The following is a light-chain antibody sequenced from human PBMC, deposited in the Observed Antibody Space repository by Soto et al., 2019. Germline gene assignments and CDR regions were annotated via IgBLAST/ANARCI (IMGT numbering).Light chain of an antibody. CDR1: QRIATSY. V-gene: IGKV3-20*01. CDR2: GTS. CDR3: QQYGSSPRT. Sequence: EIVLTQSPGTLSLSQGERATLSCRASQRIATSYLGWYQQKPGQAPRLLIYGTSKRAADIPDRFSGSGSGTDFTLTISRLEAEDSAVYYCQQYGSSPRTFGQGTKVDNK. J-gene: IGKJ1*01.